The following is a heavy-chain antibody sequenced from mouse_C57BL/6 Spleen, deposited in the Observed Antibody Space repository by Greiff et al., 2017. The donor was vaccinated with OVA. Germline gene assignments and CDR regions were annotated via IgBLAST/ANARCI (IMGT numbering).Heavy chain of an antibody. CDR2: INPGSGGT. Sequence: VQLQQSGAELVRPGTSVKVSCKASGYAFTNYLIEWVKQRPGQGLEWIGVINPGSGGTNYNEKFKGKATLTADKSSSTAYMQLSSLTSEDSAVYFCAREMAYYSNYCYAMDYWGQGTSVTVSS. D-gene: IGHD2-5*01. V-gene: IGHV1-54*01. CDR1: GYAFTNYL. J-gene: IGHJ4*01. CDR3: AREMAYYSNYCYAMDY.